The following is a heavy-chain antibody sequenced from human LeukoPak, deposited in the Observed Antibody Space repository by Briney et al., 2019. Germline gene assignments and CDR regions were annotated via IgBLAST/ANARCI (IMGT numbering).Heavy chain of an antibody. CDR1: GGSISSSDYY. V-gene: IGHV4-39*01. CDR2: IYYNGNT. CDR3: ARTVGTHRFDY. J-gene: IGHJ4*02. Sequence: SETLSLTCTVSGGSISSSDYYWGWIRQPPGERLEWIGTIYYNGNTYHNPSLQSRVIISVDTSKNQFSLKLTSVTAPDTAVYYCARTVGTHRFDYWGQGILVTVSS. D-gene: IGHD4-23*01.